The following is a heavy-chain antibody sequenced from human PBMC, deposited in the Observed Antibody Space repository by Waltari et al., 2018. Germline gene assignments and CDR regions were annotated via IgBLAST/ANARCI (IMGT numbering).Heavy chain of an antibody. Sequence: QVQLVQSGAEVKKPGASVKVSCKASGYTFTSYDINWVRQATGQGLEWMGWMKPNSGNTGYAQKFQGRVTMTRNTAISTAYMELSSLRSEDTAVYDCARGPTYYYDSSGYFGTHYWGQGTLVTVSS. CDR1: GYTFTSYD. D-gene: IGHD3-22*01. V-gene: IGHV1-8*01. CDR2: MKPNSGNT. CDR3: ARGPTYYYDSSGYFGTHY. J-gene: IGHJ4*02.